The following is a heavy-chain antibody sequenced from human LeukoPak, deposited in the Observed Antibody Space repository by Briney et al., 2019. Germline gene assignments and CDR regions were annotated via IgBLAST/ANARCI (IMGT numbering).Heavy chain of an antibody. J-gene: IGHJ4*02. CDR1: GFKFGDFA. CDR2: ISASGANT. D-gene: IGHD2-21*01. CDR3: AKVGENVLRVYPHSYYFDS. V-gene: IGHV3-23*01. Sequence: PGGSLRLSCATSGFKFGDFAMSWVRQTPGKGLEWVPGISASGANTYYADSVKGRFTSSRDNSKNTLYLHMFNLRVEDAAVYYCAKVGENVLRVYPHSYYFDSWGQGTLVAVSS.